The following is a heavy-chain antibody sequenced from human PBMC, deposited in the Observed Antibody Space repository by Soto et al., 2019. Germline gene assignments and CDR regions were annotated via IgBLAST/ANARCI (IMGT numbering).Heavy chain of an antibody. CDR2: IWYDGSNK. D-gene: IGHD2-21*02. J-gene: IGHJ4*02. CDR3: ARGGVVVTQYYFDY. Sequence: QVQLVESGGGVVQPGRSLRLSCAASGFTFSSYGMHWVRQAPGKGLEWVAVIWYDGSNKYYADSVKGRFTISRDNSKNTLYLQMNSLRAEDTAVYYCARGGVVVTQYYFDYWGPGTLVTVSS. V-gene: IGHV3-33*01. CDR1: GFTFSSYG.